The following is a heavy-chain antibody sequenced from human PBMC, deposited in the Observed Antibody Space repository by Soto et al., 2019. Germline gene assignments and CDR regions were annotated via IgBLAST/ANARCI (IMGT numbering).Heavy chain of an antibody. CDR3: ARRYGASFDY. J-gene: IGHJ4*02. CDR1: GGSISSYY. CDR2: IYYSGST. D-gene: IGHD4-17*01. V-gene: IGHV4-59*01. Sequence: SETLSLTCTVSGGSISSYYWSWIRQPPGKGLEWIGYIYYSGSTNYNPSLKSRVTISVDTSKNQFSLKLSSVTAADTAVYYCARRYGASFDYWVQGTLVTVSS.